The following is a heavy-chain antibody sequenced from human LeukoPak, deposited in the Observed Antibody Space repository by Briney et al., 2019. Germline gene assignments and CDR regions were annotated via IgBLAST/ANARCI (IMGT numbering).Heavy chain of an antibody. CDR3: ARTVFGADHYYYYYYMDV. J-gene: IGHJ6*03. CDR2: IYYSGST. D-gene: IGHD3-3*01. Sequence: PSETLSLTCTVSGGSISSYYWSWIRQPPGKGLEWIGYIYYSGSTNYNPSLKSRVTISVDTSKNQFSLKLSSVTAADTAVYYCARTVFGADHYYYYYYMDVWGKGTTVTVSS. CDR1: GGSISSYY. V-gene: IGHV4-59*01.